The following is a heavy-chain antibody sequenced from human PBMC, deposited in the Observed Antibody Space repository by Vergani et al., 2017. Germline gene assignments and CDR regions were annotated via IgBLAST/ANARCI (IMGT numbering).Heavy chain of an antibody. CDR3: ARQXPGSGWSPGDFDD. Sequence: QLHLQESGPGLVKPSETLALTCTVSGGSITSSSYYWGWIRQPPGKGLEWIGSIYYRERTYYNPSLKSRVSISVDTSKSQFSLSLTSVTAADTAVYFCARQXPGSGWSPGDFDDWGQGILVTVSS. V-gene: IGHV4-39*01. CDR1: GGSITSSSYY. CDR2: IYYRERT. D-gene: IGHD6-19*01. J-gene: IGHJ4*02.